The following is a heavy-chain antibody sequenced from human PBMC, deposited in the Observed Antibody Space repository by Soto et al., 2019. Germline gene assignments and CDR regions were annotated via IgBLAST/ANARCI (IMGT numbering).Heavy chain of an antibody. CDR2: ISGSGGST. V-gene: IGHV3-23*01. CDR3: AKRGYCSGGSCYRHFDY. Sequence: SCKASGGTFSSYAMSWVRQAPGKGLEWVSAISGSGGSTYYADSVKGRFTISRDNSKNTLYLQMNSLRAEDTAVYYCAKRGYCSGGSCYRHFDYWGQGTLVTVSS. CDR1: GGTFSSYA. J-gene: IGHJ4*02. D-gene: IGHD2-15*01.